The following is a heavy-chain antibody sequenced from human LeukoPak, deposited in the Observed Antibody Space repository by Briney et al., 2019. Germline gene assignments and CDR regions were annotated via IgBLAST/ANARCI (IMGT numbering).Heavy chain of an antibody. CDR1: GGSISSYY. Sequence: SETLSLTCTGSGGSISSYYWSWIRQPAGKGLEWIGRIYTSGSTNYNPSLKSRVTMSVDTSKNQFSLKLSSVTAADTAVYYCARESQLELRLALDYWGQGTLVTVSS. CDR3: ARESQLELRLALDY. V-gene: IGHV4-4*07. D-gene: IGHD1-7*01. J-gene: IGHJ4*02. CDR2: IYTSGST.